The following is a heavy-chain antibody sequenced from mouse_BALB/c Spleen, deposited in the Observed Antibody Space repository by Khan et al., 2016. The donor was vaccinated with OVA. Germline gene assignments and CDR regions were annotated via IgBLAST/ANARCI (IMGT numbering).Heavy chain of an antibody. Sequence: QVQLKQSGAELVKPGASVKMSCKASGYTFTSYWMHWVKQRPGQGLEWIGYINPATDYTEYNQKFKNKATLTADKSSSTAYMQLSSLTSEDSAVYYCVNLGRSSAWFNYWGQGTPVTVSA. CDR2: INPATDYT. CDR3: VNLGRSSAWFNY. V-gene: IGHV1-7*01. J-gene: IGHJ3*01. CDR1: GYTFTSYW. D-gene: IGHD1-1*01.